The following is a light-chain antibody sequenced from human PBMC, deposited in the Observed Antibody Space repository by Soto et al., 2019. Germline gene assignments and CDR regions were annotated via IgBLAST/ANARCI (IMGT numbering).Light chain of an antibody. Sequence: DILMPQSPASLAVSLGERATINCKSSQSVLFSSNNKNYFACYQQKPAQAPRRLLYGAATRATGIPARFSGSGSGTEFTLTISSLQSEDFAVYYCQQYNNWPPITFGQGTRLEIK. J-gene: IGKJ5*01. V-gene: IGKV4-1*01. CDR2: GAA. CDR3: QQYNNWPPIT. CDR1: QSVLFSSNNKNY.